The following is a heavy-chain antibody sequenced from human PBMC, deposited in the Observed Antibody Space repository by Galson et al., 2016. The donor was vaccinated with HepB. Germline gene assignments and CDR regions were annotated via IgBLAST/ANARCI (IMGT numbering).Heavy chain of an antibody. V-gene: IGHV1-69*05. CDR1: GDTFSSYT. D-gene: IGHD4-23*01. J-gene: IGHJ5*02. Sequence: SVKVSCKASGDTFSSYTFSWVRQAPGQGLEWMGGIIPVFGSPNYAQKFQGRVTLTRSTSLRTAYMELRSLTPEDTAVYYCARDYGGNSGWFDPWGQGTLVTVSS. CDR3: ARDYGGNSGWFDP. CDR2: IIPVFGSP.